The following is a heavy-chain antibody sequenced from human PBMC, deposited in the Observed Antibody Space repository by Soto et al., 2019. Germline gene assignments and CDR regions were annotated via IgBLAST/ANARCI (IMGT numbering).Heavy chain of an antibody. V-gene: IGHV3-74*01. D-gene: IGHD2-21*01. CDR2: ISVDGGDT. Sequence: PGGSLRLSCAASGFRLSDYWMHWVRQVPGKGLLWVSRISVDGGDTTYAEAVKGRFTISKDNANNTLYLQMNSLRDDDTATYYCAKRCVSGCDGGPFYFYDWGKGFQVTVSS. CDR3: AKRCVSGCDGGPFYFYD. CDR1: GFRLSDYW. J-gene: IGHJ4*02.